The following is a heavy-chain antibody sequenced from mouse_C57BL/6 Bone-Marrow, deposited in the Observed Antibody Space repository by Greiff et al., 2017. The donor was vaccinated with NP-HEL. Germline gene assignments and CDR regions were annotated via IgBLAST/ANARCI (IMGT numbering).Heavy chain of an antibody. CDR2: ISYDGSN. CDR1: GYSITSGYY. V-gene: IGHV3-6*01. Sequence: EVHLVESGPGLVKPSQSLSLTCSVTGYSITSGYYWNWIRQFPGNKLEWMGYISYDGSNNYNPSLKNRISITRDTSKNQFFLMLNSVTTEDTATYYCARGYYYGSSSHYYAMDYWGQGTSVTVSS. CDR3: ARGYYYGSSSHYYAMDY. J-gene: IGHJ4*01. D-gene: IGHD1-1*01.